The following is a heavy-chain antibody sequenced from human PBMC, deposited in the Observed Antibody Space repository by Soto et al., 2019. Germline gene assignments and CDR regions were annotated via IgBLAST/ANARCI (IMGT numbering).Heavy chain of an antibody. D-gene: IGHD2-8*01. V-gene: IGHV3-64D*08. CDR2: ISSDGGHT. CDR1: GLTFSSQW. Sequence: PGGSLRLSCSASGLTFSSQWMHWVRRAPGKGLEYVSSISSDGGHTYYTDSVKGRFTIPRDNSRNTLYLQMSSLRPEDTAVYYCVKDQWVDYWGPGTLVTVSS. CDR3: VKDQWVDY. J-gene: IGHJ4*02.